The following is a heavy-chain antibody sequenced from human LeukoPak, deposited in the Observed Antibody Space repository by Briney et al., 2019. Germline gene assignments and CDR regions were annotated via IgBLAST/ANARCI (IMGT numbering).Heavy chain of an antibody. CDR1: GFTFSSYW. Sequence: PGGSLRLSCAASGFTFSSYWMSWVRQAPGKGLEWVANIKQDGSEKFYVDSVKGRFTISRDNSKNTLYLQMNSLRAEDTAVYYCAKGIVDSSGYLPYYFDYWGQGTLVTVSS. J-gene: IGHJ4*02. V-gene: IGHV3-7*05. CDR3: AKGIVDSSGYLPYYFDY. CDR2: IKQDGSEK. D-gene: IGHD3-22*01.